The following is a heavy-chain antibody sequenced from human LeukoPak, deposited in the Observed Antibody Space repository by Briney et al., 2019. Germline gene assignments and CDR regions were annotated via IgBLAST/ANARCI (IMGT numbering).Heavy chain of an antibody. Sequence: PRGSLRLSCAASGFTFSDYAMHWVRQAPGKGLEWVAFIRYDGNNKYYAESVKGRFTISRENSKNTLYLEMNSLRAEDTAVYYCAKVNYYMDVWGKGTTVTISS. CDR2: IRYDGNNK. CDR1: GFTFSDYA. V-gene: IGHV3-30*02. CDR3: AKVNYYMDV. J-gene: IGHJ6*03.